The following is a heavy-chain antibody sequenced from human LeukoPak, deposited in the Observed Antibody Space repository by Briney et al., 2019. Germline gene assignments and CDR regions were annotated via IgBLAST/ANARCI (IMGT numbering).Heavy chain of an antibody. CDR3: ARHSRIAAAYDY. CDR1: GGSISSGDYY. J-gene: IGHJ4*02. D-gene: IGHD6-13*01. Sequence: SQTLSLTCTVSGGSISSGDYYWSWIRQPPGKGLEWIGSIYYSGSTYYNPSLKSRVHISVDTSQNQFSLKLSPLTAADPAVFYCARHSRIAAAYDYWGQGTLVTVSS. CDR2: IYYSGST. V-gene: IGHV4-39*01.